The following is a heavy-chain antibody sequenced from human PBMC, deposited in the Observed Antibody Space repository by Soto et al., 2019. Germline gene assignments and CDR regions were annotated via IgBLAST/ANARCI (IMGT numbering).Heavy chain of an antibody. CDR1: RITVSRNY. D-gene: IGHD3-10*01. CDR3: ARGGEEILDVYGMDV. Sequence: EVQLVESGGGLIQSGGSLRLSCAASRITVSRNYMSWVRQAPGKGLEWVSVIYGGGVTQYAEFVQGRFIISRDNSKNTFYLQMNSLRAEDTAVYYCARGGEEILDVYGMDVWGQGTTVTVSS. CDR2: IYGGGVT. V-gene: IGHV3-53*01. J-gene: IGHJ6*02.